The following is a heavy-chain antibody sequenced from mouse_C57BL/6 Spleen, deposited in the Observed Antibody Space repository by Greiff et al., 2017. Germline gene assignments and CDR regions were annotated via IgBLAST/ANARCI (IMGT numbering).Heavy chain of an antibody. CDR3: ARGAVYAMDY. CDR2: IHPNSGST. V-gene: IGHV1-64*01. Sequence: VQLQQPGAELVKPGASVKLSCKASGYTFTSYWMHWVKQRPGQGLEWIGMIHPNSGSTNYNEKFKSKATLTVDKSSSTAYMQLSSRTSEDAAVYYCARGAVYAMDYWGQGTSVTVSS. J-gene: IGHJ4*01. CDR1: GYTFTSYW.